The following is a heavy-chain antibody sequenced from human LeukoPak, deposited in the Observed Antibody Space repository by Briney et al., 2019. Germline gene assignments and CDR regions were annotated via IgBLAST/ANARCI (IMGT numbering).Heavy chain of an antibody. CDR3: ARSIAAAGTPTYYYYYYMDV. D-gene: IGHD6-13*01. CDR1: GYTFTSYD. J-gene: IGHJ6*03. Sequence: VTVKLSCNVSGYTFTSYDINWVRQASGQGLEWMGCMNHNRGNTGYAQKFQRRVTMTRTTSISTAYMELSSLRSEDTAVYYCARSIAAAGTPTYYYYYYMDVWGKGTTVTVSS. V-gene: IGHV1-8*01. CDR2: MNHNRGNT.